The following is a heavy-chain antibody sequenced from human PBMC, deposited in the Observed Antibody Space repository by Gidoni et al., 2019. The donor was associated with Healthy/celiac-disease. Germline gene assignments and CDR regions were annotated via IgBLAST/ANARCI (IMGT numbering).Heavy chain of an antibody. CDR1: GATFSSYA. D-gene: IGHD5-12*01. Sequence: QVQLVQSGAEVTKPGSSVTVSCTASGATFSSYAISWVRQAPGQELEWMGGIIPIFGTANYAQKFQGRVTITADESTSTAYMELSSLRSEDTAVYYCAGPTRTHRSYWYFDLWGRGTLVTVSS. J-gene: IGHJ2*01. V-gene: IGHV1-69*01. CDR3: AGPTRTHRSYWYFDL. CDR2: IIPIFGTA.